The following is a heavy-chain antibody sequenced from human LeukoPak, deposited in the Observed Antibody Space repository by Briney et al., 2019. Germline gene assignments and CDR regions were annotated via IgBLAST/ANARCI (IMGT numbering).Heavy chain of an antibody. CDR3: ARGGYSGYDRYNWFDP. Sequence: ASVKVSCKASGYTFTSYDINWVRQATGQGLEWMGWMNPNSGNTGYAQKFQGRVTMTMNTSISTAYMELSSLRSEDTAVYYCARGGYSGYDRYNWFDPWGQGTLVTVSS. V-gene: IGHV1-8*01. CDR2: MNPNSGNT. J-gene: IGHJ5*02. CDR1: GYTFTSYD. D-gene: IGHD5-12*01.